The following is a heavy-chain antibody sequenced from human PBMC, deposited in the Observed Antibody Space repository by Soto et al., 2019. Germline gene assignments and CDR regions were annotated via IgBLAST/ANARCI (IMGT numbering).Heavy chain of an antibody. J-gene: IGHJ4*02. CDR1: GFTFSSYA. CDR3: VKSRGGNNFDFFD. V-gene: IGHV3-64D*06. D-gene: IGHD5-12*01. CDR2: VRGNGDPP. Sequence: PVRSLRLSCSASGFTFSSYAMHWVRQAPGKGLEYVSGVRGNGDPPFYADSVKGRFTISRDNSKNTLYLQMSSLGADDTAVYYCVKSRGGNNFDFFDWGQGALVTVSS.